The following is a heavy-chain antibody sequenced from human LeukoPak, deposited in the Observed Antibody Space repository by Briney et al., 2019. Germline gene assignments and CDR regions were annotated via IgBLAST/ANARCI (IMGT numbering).Heavy chain of an antibody. D-gene: IGHD4-17*01. CDR3: AKRKDYGTSFDY. Sequence: GGSLRLSCAVSGFTFSIYAMSWVRQAPGKGLEWVSAISGSCGSTYYADSVKGRFTISRDNSKNTLNLQMNSLRAEDTAVYYCAKRKDYGTSFDYWGQGTLVTVSS. CDR2: ISGSCGST. V-gene: IGHV3-23*01. CDR1: GFTFSIYA. J-gene: IGHJ4*02.